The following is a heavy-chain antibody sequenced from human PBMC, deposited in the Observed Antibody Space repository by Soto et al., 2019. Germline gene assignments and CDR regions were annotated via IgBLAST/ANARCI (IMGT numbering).Heavy chain of an antibody. Sequence: QVQLVQSGAEVKKPGSSVKVSCKAAGGTFSTSAISWVRQAPGQGLEWVGGIMPVFPTPDYAQNFQGRVTITADESTTTAYLELTSLRADDTAVYYCARDKDRLQLGGNYYYILDVWGQGTAITVSS. CDR2: IMPVFPTP. CDR1: GGTFSTSA. D-gene: IGHD1-1*01. V-gene: IGHV1-69*12. CDR3: ARDKDRLQLGGNYYYILDV. J-gene: IGHJ6*02.